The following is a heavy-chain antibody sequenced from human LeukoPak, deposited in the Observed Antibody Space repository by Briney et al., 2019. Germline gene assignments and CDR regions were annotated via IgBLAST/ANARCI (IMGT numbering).Heavy chain of an antibody. J-gene: IGHJ4*02. Sequence: GASVKVSCKASGYTFTGYYMHWVRQTPGQGLEWMGWINPKSGGTNYAQKFQGRVTMTSDTSTSTAYLEVSRLRGDDTAMYYCVRDGLGSLSRPTDPYRDYWGQGTLVTVSS. CDR3: VRDGLGSLSRPTDPYRDY. CDR2: INPKSGGT. D-gene: IGHD1-1*01. CDR1: GYTFTGYY. V-gene: IGHV1-2*02.